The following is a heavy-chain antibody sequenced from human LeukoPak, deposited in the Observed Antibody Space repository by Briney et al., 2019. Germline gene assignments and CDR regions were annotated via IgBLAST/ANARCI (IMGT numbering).Heavy chain of an antibody. CDR1: GGSISSYY. J-gene: IGHJ4*02. CDR3: AISTGDYGDYPYFDY. CDR2: IYTSGST. Sequence: SETLSLTCTVSGGSISSYYWSWIRQPAGKGLEWIGRIYTSGSTNYNPSLKSRVTMSVDTSKNQFSLKLSSVTAADTAVYYCAISTGDYGDYPYFDYWGQGTLVTVSS. D-gene: IGHD4-17*01. V-gene: IGHV4-4*07.